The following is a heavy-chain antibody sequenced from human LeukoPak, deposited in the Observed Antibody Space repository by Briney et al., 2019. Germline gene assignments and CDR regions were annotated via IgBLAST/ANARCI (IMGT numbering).Heavy chain of an antibody. CDR2: INHSGST. CDR1: GGSFSGYY. V-gene: IGHV4-34*01. D-gene: IGHD3-10*01. Sequence: PSETLSLTCAVYGGSFSGYYWSWIRQPPGKGLEWIGEINHSGSTNYNPSLKSRVTISVDTSKNQFSLKLSSVTAADTAAYYCARGWYGRAFDIWGQGTMVTVSS. CDR3: ARGWYGRAFDI. J-gene: IGHJ3*02.